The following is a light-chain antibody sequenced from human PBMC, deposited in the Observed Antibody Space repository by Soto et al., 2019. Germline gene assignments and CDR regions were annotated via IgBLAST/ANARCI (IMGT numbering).Light chain of an antibody. V-gene: IGKV3-20*01. CDR2: GAS. CDR3: QQYGSSPLT. Sequence: EIVLTQSPGTLSLSPGERATLSCRASQSVSSSYLAWYQQKPGQAPWLLIYGASSRATGIPDRFSGSGSGTDFTLTISRLEPADFAVYYCQQYGSSPLTFGGGTKVEIK. J-gene: IGKJ4*01. CDR1: QSVSSSY.